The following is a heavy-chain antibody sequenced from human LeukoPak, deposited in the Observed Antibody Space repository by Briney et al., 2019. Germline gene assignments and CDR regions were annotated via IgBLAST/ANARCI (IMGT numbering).Heavy chain of an antibody. J-gene: IGHJ5*02. D-gene: IGHD4-17*01. CDR1: GYTFTGYY. CDR3: ARGGTTVTPGLLWFDP. CDR2: INPNSGDT. Sequence: ASVKVSCKASGYTFTGYYMHWVRQAPGQGLEWMGWINPNSGDTNYAQKFQGRVTMTRDTSISTAHMELSRLRSDDTAVYYCARGGTTVTPGLLWFDPWGQGTLVTVSS. V-gene: IGHV1-2*02.